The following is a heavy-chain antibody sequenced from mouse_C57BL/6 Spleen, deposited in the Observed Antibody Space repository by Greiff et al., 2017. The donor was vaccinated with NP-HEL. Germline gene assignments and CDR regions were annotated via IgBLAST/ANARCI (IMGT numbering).Heavy chain of an antibody. CDR2: IYPGSGNT. Sequence: QVQLQQSGPELVKPGASVKISCKASGYSFTSYYIHWVKQRPGQGLEWIGWIYPGSGNTKYNEKFKGKATLTADTSSSTAYMQLSSLTSEDSAVYDCAREKPHGYDSGAWFAYWGQGTLVTVSA. V-gene: IGHV1-66*01. J-gene: IGHJ3*01. D-gene: IGHD2-2*01. CDR3: AREKPHGYDSGAWFAY. CDR1: GYSFTSYY.